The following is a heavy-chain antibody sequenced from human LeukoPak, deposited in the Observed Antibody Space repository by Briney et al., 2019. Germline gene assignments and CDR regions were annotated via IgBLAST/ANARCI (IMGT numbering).Heavy chain of an antibody. CDR2: IYYSGST. CDR3: ARLGIAAAAYYFDY. V-gene: IGHV4-39*01. CDR1: GGSISSSSYY. Sequence: SETLSLTCTVSGGSISSSSYYWGWIRQPPGKGLEWSGSIYYSGSTYYNPSLKSRVTISVDASKNQFSLKLSSVTAADTAVYYCARLGIAAAAYYFDYWGQGTLVTVSS. J-gene: IGHJ4*02. D-gene: IGHD6-13*01.